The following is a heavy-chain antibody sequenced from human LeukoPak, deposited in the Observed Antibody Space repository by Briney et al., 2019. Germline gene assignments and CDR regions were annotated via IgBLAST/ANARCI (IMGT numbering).Heavy chain of an antibody. CDR1: GGSISSYY. CDR3: ARMRYGGNSYYYYGMDV. V-gene: IGHV4-59*01. CDR2: IYYSGST. J-gene: IGHJ6*02. D-gene: IGHD4-23*01. Sequence: PSETLSLTCTVSGGSISSYYWSWIRQPPGKGLEWIGYIYYSGSTNYNPSLKSRVTISVDTSKNQFSPKLSSVTAADTAVYYCARMRYGGNSYYYYGMDVWGQGTTVTVSS.